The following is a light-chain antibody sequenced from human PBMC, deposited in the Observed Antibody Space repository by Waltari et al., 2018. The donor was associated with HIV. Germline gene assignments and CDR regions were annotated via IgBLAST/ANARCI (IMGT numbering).Light chain of an antibody. Sequence: QSALTQPASVSGSPGQSLTISCTGTDTDVGTYTYVSWFQHHPGKAPKLIISEVSNRPSGVSHRFSGSKSGNTASLIISGLQAEDEASYYCTSYTTTNTWVFGGGTNLTVL. CDR3: TSYTTTNTWV. CDR2: EVS. CDR1: DTDVGTYTY. V-gene: IGLV2-14*01. J-gene: IGLJ3*02.